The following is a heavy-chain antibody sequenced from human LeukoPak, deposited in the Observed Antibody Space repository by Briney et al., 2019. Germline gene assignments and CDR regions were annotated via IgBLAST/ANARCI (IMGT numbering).Heavy chain of an antibody. Sequence: SVKVSCKASGGTFSSYAISWVRQAPGQGLEWMGGIIPIFGTANYAQKFQGRVTITADKSTSTAYMELNSLRSEDTAVYYCARGVGATFTVFDYWGRGTLVTVSS. J-gene: IGHJ4*02. D-gene: IGHD1-26*01. CDR2: IIPIFGTA. V-gene: IGHV1-69*06. CDR3: ARGVGATFTVFDY. CDR1: GGTFSSYA.